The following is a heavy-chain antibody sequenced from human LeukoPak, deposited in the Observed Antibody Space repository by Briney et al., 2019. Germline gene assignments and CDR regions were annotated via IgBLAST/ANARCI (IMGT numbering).Heavy chain of an antibody. CDR2: IYYSGCT. V-gene: IGHV4-59*01. Sequence: SETLSLTCTVSGGSISSYYWSWIRQPPGKGLEWIGYIYYSGCTNYNPSLKSRVTISVDTSKNQFSLKLSSVTAADTAVYYCARGTRYYFDYWGQGTLVTVSS. CDR3: ARGTRYYFDY. CDR1: GGSISSYY. J-gene: IGHJ4*02. D-gene: IGHD6-6*01.